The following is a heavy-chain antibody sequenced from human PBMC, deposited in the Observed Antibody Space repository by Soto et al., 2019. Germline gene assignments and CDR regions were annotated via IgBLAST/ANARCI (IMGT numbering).Heavy chain of an antibody. CDR3: AREPLAHSYFDF. CDR1: GDSVSSHY. CDR2: LYNDERT. J-gene: IGHJ4*02. V-gene: IGHV4-4*07. Sequence: SETLSLTCTVSGDSVSSHYWSWIRQPAGKGLEWLGRLYNDERTNYNPSLKSRVTMSTDTSKNQFSLKLTSVTAADSAVYFCAREPLAHSYFDFWGQGSLVTGSS.